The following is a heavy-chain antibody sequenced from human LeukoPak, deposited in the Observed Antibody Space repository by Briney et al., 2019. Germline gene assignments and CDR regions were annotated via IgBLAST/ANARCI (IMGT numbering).Heavy chain of an antibody. J-gene: IGHJ3*01. CDR2: IYYSGST. Sequence: SETLSLTCAVYGGSFSGYYWGWIRQPPGKGLEWIGSIYYSGSTNYNPSLTSRATISVDKSKGQFSLKVTSVTAADTAIYYCARKPTTSDAFDLWGQGTMVTVSS. CDR1: GGSFSGYY. CDR3: ARKPTTSDAFDL. D-gene: IGHD1-26*01. V-gene: IGHV4-34*01.